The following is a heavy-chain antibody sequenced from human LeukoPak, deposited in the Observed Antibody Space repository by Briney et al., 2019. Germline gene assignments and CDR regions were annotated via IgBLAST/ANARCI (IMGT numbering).Heavy chain of an antibody. CDR1: GGSFSGYY. D-gene: IGHD2-15*01. CDR2: INHSGST. J-gene: IGHJ4*02. Sequence: SETLSLTCAVYGGSFSGYYWSWIRQPPGKGPEWIGEINHSGSTNYNPSLKSRVTISVDTSKNQFSLKLSSVTAADTAVYYCASGGRSGGSCSPFDYWGQGTLVTVSS. V-gene: IGHV4-34*01. CDR3: ASGGRSGGSCSPFDY.